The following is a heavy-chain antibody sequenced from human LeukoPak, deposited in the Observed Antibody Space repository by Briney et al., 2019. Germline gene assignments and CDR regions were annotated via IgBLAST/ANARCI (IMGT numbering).Heavy chain of an antibody. D-gene: IGHD3-3*01. CDR3: AREFTIFGVVIILAAFDI. V-gene: IGHV4-39*07. CDR2: IYYSGST. Sequence: SETLSLTCTVSGGSISSSSYYWGWIRQPPGKGLEWIGSIYYSGSTYYNPSLKSRVTISVDTSKNQFSLKLSSVTAADTAVYYCAREFTIFGVVIILAAFDIWGQGTMVTVSS. J-gene: IGHJ3*02. CDR1: GGSISSSSYY.